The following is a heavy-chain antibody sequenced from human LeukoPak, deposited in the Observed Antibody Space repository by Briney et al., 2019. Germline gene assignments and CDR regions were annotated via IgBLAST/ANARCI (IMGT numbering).Heavy chain of an antibody. V-gene: IGHV3-21*01. CDR1: GFSFSTYN. CDR2: ISRSTKYI. Sequence: TGGSLRLSCAAYGFSFSTYNINWVRRAPGRGLEWVSAISRSTKYINYADSVKGRFTISRDNAKNSLYLQMNSLRAEDTAVYYCARDAWRGGGGSGRQQYFFEYWGEGALVTVSS. D-gene: IGHD3-10*01. CDR3: ARDAWRGGGGSGRQQYFFEY. J-gene: IGHJ4*02.